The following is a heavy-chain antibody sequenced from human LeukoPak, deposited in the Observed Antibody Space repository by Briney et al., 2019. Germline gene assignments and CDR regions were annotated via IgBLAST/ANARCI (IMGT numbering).Heavy chain of an antibody. CDR3: ARESRRYGSGSYPPDY. D-gene: IGHD3-10*01. Sequence: GESLRLSCVASGFTFSSYSTNWVRQAPGKGLEWVSSISNSGPSTDYADSVKGRFTISRDNAKNSLYLQMTSLRAEDTAVYYCARESRRYGSGSYPPDYWGRGTLVTVSS. V-gene: IGHV3-21*01. J-gene: IGHJ4*02. CDR1: GFTFSSYS. CDR2: ISNSGPST.